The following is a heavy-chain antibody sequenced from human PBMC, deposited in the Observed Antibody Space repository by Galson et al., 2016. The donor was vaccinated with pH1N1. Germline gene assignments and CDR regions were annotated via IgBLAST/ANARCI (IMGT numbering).Heavy chain of an antibody. CDR1: GYSFSNYW. D-gene: IGHD5-18*01. CDR2: IYPGDSDT. Sequence: QSGAEVKQPGESLKISCKASGYSFSNYWIAWVRQMPGKGLEWMGTIYPGDSDTKYSPSFEGQVTISADKSITTAYLQLSSLKASDTAIYHCALRLGHSFGCARRDALDCWGQGTVVAVS. CDR3: ALRLGHSFGCARRDALDC. V-gene: IGHV5-51*03. J-gene: IGHJ3*01.